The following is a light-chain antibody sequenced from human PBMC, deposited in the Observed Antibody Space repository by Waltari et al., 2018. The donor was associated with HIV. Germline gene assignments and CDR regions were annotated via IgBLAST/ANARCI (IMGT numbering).Light chain of an antibody. J-gene: IGLJ2*01. CDR2: DVS. CDR3: SSYTSSSSSVV. CDR1: SSDVGGYNY. Sequence: QSALTQPASVSGSPRQSITISCTGTSSDVGGYNYVSWYPQHPGKAPKLMIYDVSNRPSGVCNRFSGSKSGNTASLTISGVQAEDEADYYCSSYTSSSSSVVFGGGTKLTVL. V-gene: IGLV2-14*03.